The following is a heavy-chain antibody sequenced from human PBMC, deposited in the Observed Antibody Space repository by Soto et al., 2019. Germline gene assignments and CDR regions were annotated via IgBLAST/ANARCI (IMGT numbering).Heavy chain of an antibody. V-gene: IGHV4-30-4*01. J-gene: IGHJ4*02. CDR2: IYYSGTT. D-gene: IGHD2-2*01. CDR3: ARATACRGRTTCYTFDY. Sequence: SETLSLTCTVSGGSIISGDYYWSWIRQPPGKGLEWIGHIYYSGTTSYNPSLKSRVSMSIASSKNQFSLELRSVTAADTAVYYCARATACRGRTTCYTFDYWGQGTLVTVSS. CDR1: GGSIISGDYY.